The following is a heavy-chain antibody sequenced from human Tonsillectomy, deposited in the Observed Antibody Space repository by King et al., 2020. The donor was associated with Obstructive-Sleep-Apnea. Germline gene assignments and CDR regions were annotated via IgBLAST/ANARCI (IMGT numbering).Heavy chain of an antibody. CDR2: ISWDGGST. V-gene: IGHV3-43*01. CDR1: GFTFDDYT. CDR3: AKDYSPDSIGFSFDY. D-gene: IGHD6-19*01. J-gene: IGHJ4*02. Sequence: VQLVESGGVVVQPGGSLRLSCAASGFTFDDYTMHWVRQAPGKGLEWVSLISWDGGSTYYADSVKGRITISRDNSKNSLYLQMNSLRTEDSALYYCAKDYSPDSIGFSFDYWRKGNLVTVSS.